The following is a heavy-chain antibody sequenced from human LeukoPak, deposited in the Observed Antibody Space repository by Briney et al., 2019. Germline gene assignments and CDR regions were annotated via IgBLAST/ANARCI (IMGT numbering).Heavy chain of an antibody. Sequence: SETLSLTCTVSGYSISSGYYWGWIRQPPGKGLEWIGSIYHSGSTYYNPSLKSRVTISVDTSKNQFSLKLSSVTAADTAVYYCATVDSSGWDNDAFDIWGQGTMVTVSS. D-gene: IGHD6-19*01. J-gene: IGHJ3*02. CDR1: GYSISSGYY. CDR2: IYHSGST. V-gene: IGHV4-38-2*02. CDR3: ATVDSSGWDNDAFDI.